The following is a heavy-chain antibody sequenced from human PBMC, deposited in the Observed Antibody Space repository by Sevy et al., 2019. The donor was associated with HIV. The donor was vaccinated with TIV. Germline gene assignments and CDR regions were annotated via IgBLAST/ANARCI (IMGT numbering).Heavy chain of an antibody. J-gene: IGHJ4*02. Sequence: GGSLRLSCAASGFTFSNYAMSWVRQAPGKGLEWVSSVSISGPNTYYADSVKGRFTISRDNSKNTMYLQMNSLRAEDTAVYYCAKEWTQLSDWYGKLDYWGQGSLVTVSS. V-gene: IGHV3-23*01. CDR1: GFTFSNYA. D-gene: IGHD6-19*01. CDR2: VSISGPNT. CDR3: AKEWTQLSDWYGKLDY.